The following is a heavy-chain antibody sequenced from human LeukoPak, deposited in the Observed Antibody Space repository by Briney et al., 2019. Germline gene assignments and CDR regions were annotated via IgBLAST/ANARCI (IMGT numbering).Heavy chain of an antibody. CDR1: GFTFSSYG. CDR3: ARDRNSFDH. Sequence: GGSLRLSCAASGFTFSSYGMHWVRQAPGKGLEWVAVISYDGSNKYYADSVKGRFTISRDNSKNTLYLQMNSLRAEDTAVYYCARDRNSFDHWGQGTLVTVSS. D-gene: IGHD3-3*02. CDR2: ISYDGSNK. J-gene: IGHJ4*02. V-gene: IGHV3-30*03.